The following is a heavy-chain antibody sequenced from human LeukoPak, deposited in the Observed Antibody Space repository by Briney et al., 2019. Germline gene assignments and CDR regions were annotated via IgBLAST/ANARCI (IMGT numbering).Heavy chain of an antibody. CDR1: GGSISSGGYY. D-gene: IGHD3-3*01. CDR2: IYYSGST. J-gene: IGHJ5*02. V-gene: IGHV4-31*03. Sequence: PSETLSLTCTVSGGSISSGGYYWSWIRQHPGTGLEWIGYIYYSGSTYYNPSLKSRVTISVDTSKNQFSLKLSSVTAADTAVYYCARVGRAYYDFWSGYYTTPNNWFDPWGQGTLVTVSS. CDR3: ARVGRAYYDFWSGYYTTPNNWFDP.